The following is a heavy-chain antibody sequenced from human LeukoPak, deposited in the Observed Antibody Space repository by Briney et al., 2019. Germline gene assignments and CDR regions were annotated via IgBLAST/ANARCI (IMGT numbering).Heavy chain of an antibody. D-gene: IGHD3-10*01. J-gene: IGHJ4*02. CDR2: INHSGST. CDR1: GGSFSGYY. V-gene: IGHV4-34*01. CDR3: ARGITMVRGADL. Sequence: SETLSLTCAVYGGSFSGYYWSWIRQPPGKGLEWIGEINHSGSTNYNPSLKSRVTISVDMSKNQFSLKLSSVTAADTAVYYCARGITMVRGADLWGQGTLVTVSS.